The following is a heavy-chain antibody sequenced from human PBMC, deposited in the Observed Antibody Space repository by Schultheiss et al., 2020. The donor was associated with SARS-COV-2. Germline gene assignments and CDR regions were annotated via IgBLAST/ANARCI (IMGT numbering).Heavy chain of an antibody. D-gene: IGHD6-6*01. J-gene: IGHJ5*02. V-gene: IGHV4-4*08. CDR1: GGSISSYY. Sequence: ESLKISCTVSGGSISSYYWSWIRQPPGKGLEWIGYIYNNGRTNYNPSLKSRVTISVDTSKNQFSLQLSSVTAADTAVYYCARDPYSSSSFYFDPWGQGTLVTVSS. CDR2: IYNNGRT. CDR3: ARDPYSSSSFYFDP.